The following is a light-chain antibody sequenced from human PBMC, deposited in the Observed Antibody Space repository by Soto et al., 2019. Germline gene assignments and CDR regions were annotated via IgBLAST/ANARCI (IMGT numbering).Light chain of an antibody. Sequence: QSVLTQPPSASGTPGQRVTISCSGSSSNIGTNTVTWYQHLPGAAPRLLIYSDNQRPSGVPDRFSGSKSGTSASLAISGLEYEDDADYYCAEWDLSLVVFGGGTKLTVL. V-gene: IGLV1-44*01. CDR3: AEWDLSLVV. J-gene: IGLJ2*01. CDR2: SDN. CDR1: SSNIGTNT.